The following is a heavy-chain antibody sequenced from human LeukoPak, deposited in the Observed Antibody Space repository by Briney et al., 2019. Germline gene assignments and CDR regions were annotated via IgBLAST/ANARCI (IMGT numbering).Heavy chain of an antibody. CDR1: GFTFSSYA. Sequence: GGSLRLSSAAYGFTFSSYAMSWVRQAPGKGLEWVSTISGSGGGTYYADSVKGRFTISRDNSRNTLYLQMNSLRAEDTALYYCARVRTGFEDYWGQGTLVTVSS. CDR3: ARVRTGFEDY. CDR2: ISGSGGGT. V-gene: IGHV3-23*01. J-gene: IGHJ4*02. D-gene: IGHD3-3*01.